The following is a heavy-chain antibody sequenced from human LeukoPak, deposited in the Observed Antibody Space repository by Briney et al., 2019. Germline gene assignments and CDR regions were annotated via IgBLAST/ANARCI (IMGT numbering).Heavy chain of an antibody. Sequence: PSETLSLTCAVYGGSFSGYYWSWIRQPPGKGLEWIGETNHSGSTNYNPSLKSRVTISVDTSKNQFSLKLSSVTAADTAVYYCATAYYDFWSGYYPNWFDPWGQGTLVTVSS. D-gene: IGHD3-3*01. J-gene: IGHJ5*02. CDR3: ATAYYDFWSGYYPNWFDP. V-gene: IGHV4-34*01. CDR2: TNHSGST. CDR1: GGSFSGYY.